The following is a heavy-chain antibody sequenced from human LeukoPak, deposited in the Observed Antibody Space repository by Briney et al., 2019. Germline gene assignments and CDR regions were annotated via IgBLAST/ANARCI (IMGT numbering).Heavy chain of an antibody. CDR2: ISASSGAI. CDR3: ANFERTVAGPYNWFDP. D-gene: IGHD6-19*01. Sequence: PGGSLRLSCAASGFTFNNHAMNWVRQAPGKGLEWVSYISASSGAIYYADSVKGRFTISRDNSRNTLYVQMNSLRAEDTAVYYCANFERTVAGPYNWFDPWGQGTLVTVSS. CDR1: GFTFNNHA. V-gene: IGHV3-23*01. J-gene: IGHJ5*02.